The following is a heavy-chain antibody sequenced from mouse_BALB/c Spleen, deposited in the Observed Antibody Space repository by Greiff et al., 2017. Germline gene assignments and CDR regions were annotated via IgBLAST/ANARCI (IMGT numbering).Heavy chain of an antibody. CDR1: GFTFSSYG. CDR2: INSNGGST. V-gene: IGHV5-6-3*01. J-gene: IGHJ4*01. Sequence: EVQLVESGGGLVQPGGSLKLSCAASGFTFSSYGMSWVRQTPDKRLELVATINSNGGSTYYPDSVKGRFTISRDNAKNTLYLQMSSLKSEDTAMYYCARDQSYYDAMDYWGQGTSVTVSS. CDR3: ARDQSYYDAMDY.